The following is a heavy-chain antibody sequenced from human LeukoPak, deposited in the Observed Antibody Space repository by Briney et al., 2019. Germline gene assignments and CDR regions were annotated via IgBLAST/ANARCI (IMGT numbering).Heavy chain of an antibody. CDR3: ARQGSSSWYPVGY. D-gene: IGHD6-13*01. J-gene: IGHJ4*02. CDR1: GGSISSGDYY. V-gene: IGHV4-30-4*01. Sequence: SQTLSLTCTVSGGSISSGDYYWSWIRQPPGKGLEWIGYIYYSGSTYYNPSLKSRVTISVDTSKNQFSLKLSSVTAADTAVYYCARQGSSSWYPVGYWGQGTLVTVSS. CDR2: IYYSGST.